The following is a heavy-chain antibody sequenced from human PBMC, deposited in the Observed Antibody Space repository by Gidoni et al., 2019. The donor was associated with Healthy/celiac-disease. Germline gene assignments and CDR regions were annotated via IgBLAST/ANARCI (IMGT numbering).Heavy chain of an antibody. CDR2: ISGSGGST. CDR3: AKHYYDSSGYYYYYMDV. CDR1: GFTFSSYA. V-gene: IGHV3-23*01. Sequence: EVQLLESGGGLVQPGGSLRLYCAASGFTFSSYAMSGVRQAPGKGLGWVSAISGSGGSTYYADSVKGRFTISRDNSKNTLYLQMNSLRAEDTAVYYSAKHYYDSSGYYYYYMDVWGKGTTVTVSS. J-gene: IGHJ6*03. D-gene: IGHD3-22*01.